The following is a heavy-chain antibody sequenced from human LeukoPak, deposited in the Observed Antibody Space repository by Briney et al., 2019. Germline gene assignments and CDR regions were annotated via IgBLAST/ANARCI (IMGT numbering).Heavy chain of an antibody. CDR2: ISYDGSNK. D-gene: IGHD2-8*01. J-gene: IGHJ5*02. Sequence: PGGSLRLSCAASGFTFSSYAMHWVRQAPGKGLEWVAVISYDGSNKYYADSVKGRFTISRDNSKNTLYLQMNSLRAEDTAVYYWARDIKHNGPDNWFDLWGQGTLVTVSS. V-gene: IGHV3-30*04. CDR1: GFTFSSYA. CDR3: ARDIKHNGPDNWFDL.